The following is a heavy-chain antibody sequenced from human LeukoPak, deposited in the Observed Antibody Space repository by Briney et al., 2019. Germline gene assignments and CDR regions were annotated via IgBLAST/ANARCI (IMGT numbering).Heavy chain of an antibody. CDR1: GFTFSSSA. Sequence: GGSLRLSCAASGFTFSSSAMSWVCQAPGKGLEWVSAITSSGGTTYYADSVKGRFTISRDNSRNTLFLQMSSLRVEDTAVYYCAKPHVMSVAAADTNWGQGTLVTVSS. CDR3: AKPHVMSVAAADTN. J-gene: IGHJ4*02. D-gene: IGHD6-13*01. CDR2: ITSSGGTT. V-gene: IGHV3-23*01.